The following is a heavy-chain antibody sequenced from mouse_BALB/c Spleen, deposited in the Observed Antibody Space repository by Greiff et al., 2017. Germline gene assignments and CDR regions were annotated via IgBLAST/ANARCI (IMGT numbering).Heavy chain of an antibody. CDR2: IYPGDGDT. D-gene: IGHD2-3*01. CDR1: GYAFSSYW. Sequence: QVQLQQSGAELVRPGSSVKISCKASGYAFSSYWMNWVKQRPGQGLEWIGQIYPGDGDTNYNGKFKGKATLTADKSSSTAYMQLSSLTSEDSAVYFCARSDGYSAWFAYWGQGTLVTVSA. J-gene: IGHJ3*01. V-gene: IGHV1-80*01. CDR3: ARSDGYSAWFAY.